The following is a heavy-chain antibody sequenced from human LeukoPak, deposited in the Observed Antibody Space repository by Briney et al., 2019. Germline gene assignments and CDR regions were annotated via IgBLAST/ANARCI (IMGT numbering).Heavy chain of an antibody. CDR2: INPNSGGT. J-gene: IGHJ3*02. CDR1: GYTFTGYY. D-gene: IGHD1-26*01. CDR3: ARDLGASDDAFDI. V-gene: IGHV1-2*02. Sequence: GASVKVSCKASGYTFTGYYIHWVRQAPGQGLECMGWINPNSGGTNYAQKFQGRVTMTRDTSISTAYMELSRLRSEDTAVYYCARDLGASDDAFDIWGQGTMVTVSS.